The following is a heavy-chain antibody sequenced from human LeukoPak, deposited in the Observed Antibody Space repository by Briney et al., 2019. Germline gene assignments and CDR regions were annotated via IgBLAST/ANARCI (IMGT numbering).Heavy chain of an antibody. D-gene: IGHD6-13*01. CDR2: ISSSSSYI. CDR3: AREEVGYSSSRYS. V-gene: IGHV3-21*01. CDR1: GFTFSSYS. Sequence: GGSLRLSCAASGFTFSSYSMNWVRQAPGKGLEWVSSISSSSSYIYYADSVKGRFTISRDNAKNSLYLQMNSLRAEDTAVYYCAREEVGYSSSRYSWGQGTLVTVSS. J-gene: IGHJ4*02.